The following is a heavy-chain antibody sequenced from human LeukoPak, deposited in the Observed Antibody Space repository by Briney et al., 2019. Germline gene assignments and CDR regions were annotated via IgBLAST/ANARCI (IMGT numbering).Heavy chain of an antibody. CDR1: GYTFTSYY. J-gene: IGHJ6*03. CDR2: INPSGGST. D-gene: IGHD6-13*01. V-gene: IGHV1-46*01. Sequence: ASVKVSCKASGYTFTSYYMHWVRQAPGQGLEWMGIINPSGGSTSYAQKFQGRVTMTRDTSTSTVYMELSSLRSEDTAVYYCARAGIAAAGTVLYYYYYYMDVWGKGTTVTISS. CDR3: ARAGIAAAGTVLYYYYYYMDV.